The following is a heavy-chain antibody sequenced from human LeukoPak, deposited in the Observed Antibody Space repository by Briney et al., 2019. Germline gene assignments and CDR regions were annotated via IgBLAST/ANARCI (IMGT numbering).Heavy chain of an antibody. Sequence: GGSLRLSCAASGISLSDYNMNWVRQAPGKGLEWVSSISSGSDYIYYADSLQGRFTISRDNARNSLYLQMNSLRADDTAVYFCARDVVEQHYYVHMDVWGKGTTVIVSS. CDR3: ARDVVEQHYYVHMDV. V-gene: IGHV3-21*01. J-gene: IGHJ6*03. CDR1: GISLSDYN. CDR2: ISSGSDYI. D-gene: IGHD1/OR15-1a*01.